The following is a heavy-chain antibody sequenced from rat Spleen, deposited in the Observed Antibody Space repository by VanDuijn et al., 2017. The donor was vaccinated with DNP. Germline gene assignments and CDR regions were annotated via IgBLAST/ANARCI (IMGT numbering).Heavy chain of an antibody. Sequence: EVQLVETGGSLVQPGKSLKLTCATSGFTFSNAWMHWVRQSPEKQLEWVAQIKAKSNNYATYYAESVKGRFTISGDDSKSSVYLQMNSLKEEDTAIYYCSSSHYWGQGVMVTVSS. CDR2: IKAKSNNYAT. CDR1: GFTFSNAW. V-gene: IGHV6-8*01. CDR3: SSSHY. J-gene: IGHJ2*01.